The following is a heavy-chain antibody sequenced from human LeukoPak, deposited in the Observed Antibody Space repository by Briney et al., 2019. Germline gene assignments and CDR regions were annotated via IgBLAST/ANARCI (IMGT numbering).Heavy chain of an antibody. J-gene: IGHJ6*02. Sequence: SETLSLTCTVSGGSISSGSYYWSWIRQPAGKGLEWIGRIYTSGSTNYNPSLKSRVTISVDTSKDQFSLKLSSVTAADTAVYYCARDLLWFGELENHYYGMDVWGQGTTVTVSS. D-gene: IGHD3-10*01. CDR1: GGSISSGSYY. V-gene: IGHV4-61*02. CDR3: ARDLLWFGELENHYYGMDV. CDR2: IYTSGST.